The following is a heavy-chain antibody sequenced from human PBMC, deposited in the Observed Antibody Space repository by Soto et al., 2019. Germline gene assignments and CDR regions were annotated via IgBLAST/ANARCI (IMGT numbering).Heavy chain of an antibody. CDR1: GFTFDDYA. CDR2: INWNSGSI. Sequence: PEGSLKLSCAASGFTFDDYAMHWVRQVPGKGLEWVSGINWNSGSIGYADSVKGRFAISRDNAKNSLHLQMNSLRAEDTAFYYCVKDESINWYSGHFRHWGQGTLVTVSS. D-gene: IGHD6-13*01. J-gene: IGHJ1*01. V-gene: IGHV3-9*01. CDR3: VKDESINWYSGHFRH.